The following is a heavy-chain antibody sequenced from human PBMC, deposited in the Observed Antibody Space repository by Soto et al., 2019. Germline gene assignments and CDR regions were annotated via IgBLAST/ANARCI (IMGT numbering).Heavy chain of an antibody. V-gene: IGHV4-34*01. CDR1: GGSVSGYY. D-gene: IGHD4-17*01. Sequence: SETLSLTCAVYGGSVSGYYWSWIRQPPGKGLEWIGEINHSGSTNYNPSLNRRVTISVDTSKNQFCLKLSSVSAADTAVYDGARGRGLGDHLGMSTVVTRQRRYAYDIWGQGTM. J-gene: IGHJ3*02. CDR2: INHSGST. CDR3: ARGRGLGDHLGMSTVVTRQRRYAYDI.